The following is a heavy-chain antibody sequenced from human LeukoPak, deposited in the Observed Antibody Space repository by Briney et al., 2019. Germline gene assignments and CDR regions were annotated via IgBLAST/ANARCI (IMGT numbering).Heavy chain of an antibody. Sequence: GGSLRLSCAASGFTFNNYWMSWVRQAPGKGLEWVANIKQDGSEKYYVDSVKGRFTISRDNAKNSRYLQMNSLRAEDTAVYYCARDLGAGYWGQGTLVTVSS. CDR1: GFTFNNYW. J-gene: IGHJ4*02. V-gene: IGHV3-7*01. CDR2: IKQDGSEK. CDR3: ARDLGAGY. D-gene: IGHD6-19*01.